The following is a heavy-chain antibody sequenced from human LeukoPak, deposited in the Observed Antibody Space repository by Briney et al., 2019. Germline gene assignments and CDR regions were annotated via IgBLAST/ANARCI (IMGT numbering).Heavy chain of an antibody. CDR2: ISPNGGVT. J-gene: IGHJ4*02. D-gene: IGHD3-22*01. Sequence: ASLKVSCKASGYTFTGHYIHWVRQAPGQGLEWMGWISPNGGVTDYAQKFQGRVTMTRDTSISTAYMELSWLRSDDTAVYYCARAMDSGGYNYVAFDYWGQGALATVSS. CDR1: GYTFTGHY. CDR3: ARAMDSGGYNYVAFDY. V-gene: IGHV1-2*02.